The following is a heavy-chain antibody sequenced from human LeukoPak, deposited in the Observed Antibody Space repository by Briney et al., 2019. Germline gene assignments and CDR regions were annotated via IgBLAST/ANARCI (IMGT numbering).Heavy chain of an antibody. V-gene: IGHV4-59*01. CDR1: GGSTRSYY. D-gene: IGHD3/OR15-3a*01. J-gene: IGHJ3*02. CDR3: ARDSRILGRDWLAFDI. CDR2: IYYSGST. Sequence: PSETLSLTCTVSGGSTRSYYWTWIRQPPGKELEWIGYIYYSGSTNYNPSLKSRVTISVDTSKNQFSLKLSSVTAADTAVYYCARDSRILGRDWLAFDIWGQGTMVTVSS.